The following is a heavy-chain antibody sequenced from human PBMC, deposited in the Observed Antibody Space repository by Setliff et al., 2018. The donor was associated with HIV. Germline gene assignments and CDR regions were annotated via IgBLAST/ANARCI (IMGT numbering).Heavy chain of an antibody. D-gene: IGHD5-12*01. V-gene: IGHV3-21*01. CDR2: ISSSSYT. CDR1: GFTFSSYS. J-gene: IGHJ6*04. CDR3: LVAVEEDV. Sequence: PGGSLRLSCAASGFTFSSYSMNWVRQAPGKGLEWVSYISSSSYTHYADSVKGRFTISRDNAKNSLYLQMNSLRAEDTAVYYCLVAVEEDVWGKGTTVTVSS.